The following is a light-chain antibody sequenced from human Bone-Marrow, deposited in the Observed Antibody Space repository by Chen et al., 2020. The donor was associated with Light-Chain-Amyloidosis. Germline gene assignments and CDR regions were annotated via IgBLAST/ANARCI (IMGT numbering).Light chain of an antibody. V-gene: IGLV2-23*01. CDR1: SSDVGSYNL. Sequence: QSALTQPASVSGSPGPSITISCTGTSSDVGSYNLFSWYQQHPGKAPKLLIYEDTKRPSGVSNHFSGSKSGNTASLTISGLQAEDEADYYCCSYVASSTWIFGGGTKLTVL. CDR2: EDT. J-gene: IGLJ2*01. CDR3: CSYVASSTWI.